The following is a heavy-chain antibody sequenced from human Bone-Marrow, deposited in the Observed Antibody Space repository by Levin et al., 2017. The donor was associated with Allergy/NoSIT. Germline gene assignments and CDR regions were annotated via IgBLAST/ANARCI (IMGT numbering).Heavy chain of an antibody. Sequence: SVKVSCKASGGTFSSYPISWVRQAPGQGLEWMGRIIPILGIANYAQKFQGRVTITADKSTSTAYMELSSLRSEDTAVYYCARSVGYSYGRQPYYYYMDVWGKGTTVTVSS. V-gene: IGHV1-69*02. CDR2: IIPILGIA. D-gene: IGHD5-18*01. J-gene: IGHJ6*03. CDR1: GGTFSSYP. CDR3: ARSVGYSYGRQPYYYYMDV.